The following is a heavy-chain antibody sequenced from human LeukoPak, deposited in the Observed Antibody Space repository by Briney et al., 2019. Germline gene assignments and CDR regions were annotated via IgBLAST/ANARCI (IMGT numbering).Heavy chain of an antibody. V-gene: IGHV3-30*03. CDR2: ISYDGSNK. J-gene: IGHJ6*03. CDR1: GFTFSSYG. CDR3: ARENYDILTGPYYYYYMDV. D-gene: IGHD3-9*01. Sequence: GGSLRLSCAASGFTFSSYGMSWVRQAPGKGLEWVAVISYDGSNKYYADSVKGRFTISRDNSKNTLYLQMNSLRAEDTAVYYCARENYDILTGPYYYYYMDVWGKGTTVTVSS.